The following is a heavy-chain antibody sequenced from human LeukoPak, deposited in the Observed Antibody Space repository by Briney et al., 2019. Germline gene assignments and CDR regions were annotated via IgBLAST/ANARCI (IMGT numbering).Heavy chain of an antibody. V-gene: IGHV4-4*02. CDR3: ASLAVTPGGYSGYDPFDY. Sequence: SGTLSLTCAVSGGSISSSNWWSWVRQPPGKGLEWIGEIYHSGSTNYNPSLKSRVTISVDKSKNQFSLKLGSVTAADTAVYYCASLAVTPGGYSGYDPFDYWGQGTLVTVSS. CDR2: IYHSGST. D-gene: IGHD5-12*01. J-gene: IGHJ4*02. CDR1: GGSISSSNW.